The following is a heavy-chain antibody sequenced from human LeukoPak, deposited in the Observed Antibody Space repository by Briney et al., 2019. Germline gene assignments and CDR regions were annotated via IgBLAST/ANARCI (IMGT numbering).Heavy chain of an antibody. J-gene: IGHJ4*02. CDR2: MYYSGST. CDR3: ARDIGGRYTWYYFDY. CDR1: GGSISSYY. V-gene: IGHV4-59*01. D-gene: IGHD3-16*01. Sequence: SETLSLTCTVSGGSISSYYWSWIRQPPGKGLEWIGYMYYSGSTNYNPSLKSRVTMSVDASKNHFSLKMSSVTAADTAVYYCARDIGGRYTWYYFDYWGRGTLVTVSS.